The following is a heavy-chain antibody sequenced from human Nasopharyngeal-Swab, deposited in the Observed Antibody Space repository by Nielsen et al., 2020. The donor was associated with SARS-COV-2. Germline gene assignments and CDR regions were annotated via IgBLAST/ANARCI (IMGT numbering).Heavy chain of an antibody. J-gene: IGHJ4*02. Sequence: WIRQPPGKGLERVSVIYGGDSTYYADSVRGRFTVTRHISENTLYLQMNSLRAEDTAVYYCASSPSGGWYEYHLDNWGQGTLVTVSS. V-gene: IGHV3-53*04. CDR2: IYGGDST. D-gene: IGHD6-19*01. CDR3: ASSPSGGWYEYHLDN.